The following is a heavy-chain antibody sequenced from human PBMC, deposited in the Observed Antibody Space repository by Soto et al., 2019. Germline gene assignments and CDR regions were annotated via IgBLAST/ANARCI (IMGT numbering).Heavy chain of an antibody. D-gene: IGHD4-17*01. CDR2: INHSGST. CDR1: GGSFSGYY. CDR3: ARAGYGDNAFDI. Sequence: SETPSLTCAVYGGSFSGYYWSWIRQPPGKGLEWIGEINHSGSTNYNPSLKSRVTISVDTSKNQFSLKLSSVTAADTAVYYCARAGYGDNAFDIWGQGTMVTVSS. J-gene: IGHJ3*02. V-gene: IGHV4-34*01.